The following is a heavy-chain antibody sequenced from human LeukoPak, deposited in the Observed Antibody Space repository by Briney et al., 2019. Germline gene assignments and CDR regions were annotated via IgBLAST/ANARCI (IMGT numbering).Heavy chain of an antibody. CDR2: ISGSGGST. Sequence: GGSLRLSCAASGFTFNSYWMHWVRQAPGKGLVWVSAISGSGGSTYYADSVKGRFTISRDNSKNTLYLQMNSLRAEDTAVYYCAKDREVRGVIYYFDYWGQGTLVTVSS. D-gene: IGHD3-10*01. J-gene: IGHJ4*02. CDR3: AKDREVRGVIYYFDY. V-gene: IGHV3-23*01. CDR1: GFTFNSYW.